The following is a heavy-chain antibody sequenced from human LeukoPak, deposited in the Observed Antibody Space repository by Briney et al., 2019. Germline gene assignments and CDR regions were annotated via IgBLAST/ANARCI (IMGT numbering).Heavy chain of an antibody. D-gene: IGHD3-22*01. CDR2: IYYSGST. Sequence: PSETLSLTCTVSRGSLSRYYWSWIRQPPGKGLEWIGFIYYSGSTNYNPSLKSRVTLSVDTSKNQFSLKLSSVTAADTAVYYCARYDSSGYSNWYFDLWGRGTLVTVSS. V-gene: IGHV4-59*01. CDR3: ARYDSSGYSNWYFDL. CDR1: RGSLSRYY. J-gene: IGHJ2*01.